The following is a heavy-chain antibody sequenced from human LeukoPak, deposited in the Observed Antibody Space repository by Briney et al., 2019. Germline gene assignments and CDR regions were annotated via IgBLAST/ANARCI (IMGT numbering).Heavy chain of an antibody. V-gene: IGHV4-39*01. CDR1: GGSISSSSYY. CDR3: ARVSGSPSRYYYGMDV. Sequence: SETLSLTCTVSGGSISSSSYYWGWIRQPPGKGLEWIGSIYYSGSTYYNPSLKSRVTISVDTSKNQFSLKLSSVTAADTAVYYCARVSGSPSRYYYGMDVWGQGTTVTVSS. D-gene: IGHD1-26*01. J-gene: IGHJ6*02. CDR2: IYYSGST.